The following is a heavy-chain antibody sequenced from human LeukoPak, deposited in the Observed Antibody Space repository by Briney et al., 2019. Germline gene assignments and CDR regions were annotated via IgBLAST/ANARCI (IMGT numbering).Heavy chain of an antibody. D-gene: IGHD3-3*01. CDR2: ISGSGGGT. V-gene: IGHV3-23*01. Sequence: PGGSLRLSCAASGFTFSSYAMSWVRQAPGKGLEWVSAISGSGGGTYYADSVKGRFTISRDNSKNTLYLQMNSLRAEDTAVYYCAKLSDFWSGYEIDYWGQGTLVTVSS. CDR3: AKLSDFWSGYEIDY. J-gene: IGHJ4*02. CDR1: GFTFSSYA.